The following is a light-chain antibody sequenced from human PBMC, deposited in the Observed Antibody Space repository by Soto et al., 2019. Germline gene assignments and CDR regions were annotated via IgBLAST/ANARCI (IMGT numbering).Light chain of an antibody. V-gene: IGKV3-20*01. CDR2: GAS. CDR3: QQYGSSGT. J-gene: IGKJ1*01. Sequence: ENVFTPVPGPLSLSPGGRATLSRRASQSVSHNYLAWYQQKPGQAPRLLIYGASNRATGIPDRFSASGSGTDFTLTISRLEPEDFAVYYCQQYGSSGTFGQGTKVDIK. CDR1: QSVSHNY.